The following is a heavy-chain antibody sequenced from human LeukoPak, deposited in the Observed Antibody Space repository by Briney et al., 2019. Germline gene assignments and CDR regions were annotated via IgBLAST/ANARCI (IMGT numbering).Heavy chain of an antibody. CDR3: AREGIAAAGTGFDP. J-gene: IGHJ5*02. D-gene: IGHD6-13*01. CDR1: GFTFSSYA. V-gene: IGHV3-30-3*01. CDR2: ISYDGSNK. Sequence: GGSLRLSCAASGFTFSSYAMHWVRQASGKGLEWVAVISYDGSNKYYADSVKGRFTISRDNSKNTLYLQMNSLRAEDTAVYYCAREGIAAAGTGFDPWGQGTLVTVSS.